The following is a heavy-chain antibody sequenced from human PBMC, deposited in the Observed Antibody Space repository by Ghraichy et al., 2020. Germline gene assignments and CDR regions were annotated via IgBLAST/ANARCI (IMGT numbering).Heavy chain of an antibody. J-gene: IGHJ4*02. CDR1: GFTFTNYA. CDR2: IRGSGIGT. CDR3: AKTRKNGYNSVNN. D-gene: IGHD5-24*01. V-gene: IGHV3-23*01. Sequence: GGSLRLSCAASGFTFTNYAMSWVRQAPGKGLEWVSSIRGSGIGTYYADSVKGRFTISRDNSKNTVSLQMNSLKAEDTAVYYCAKTRKNGYNSVNNWGQGTLVTVSS.